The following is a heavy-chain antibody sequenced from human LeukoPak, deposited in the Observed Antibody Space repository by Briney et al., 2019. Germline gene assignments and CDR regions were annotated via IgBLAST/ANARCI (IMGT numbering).Heavy chain of an antibody. J-gene: IGHJ4*02. D-gene: IGHD5-12*01. CDR1: GFTFSTYA. V-gene: IGHV3-21*05. CDR3: ARDSGRSGSLDY. CDR2: IDSRGTYI. Sequence: GGPLRLSCAASGFTFSTYAMKWVRQAPGKGLEWVSHIDSRGTYILYADSVKGRLTISRDNAKDPLYLQVSSLRAEDTAVYYCARDSGRSGSLDYWGQGTLVTVSS.